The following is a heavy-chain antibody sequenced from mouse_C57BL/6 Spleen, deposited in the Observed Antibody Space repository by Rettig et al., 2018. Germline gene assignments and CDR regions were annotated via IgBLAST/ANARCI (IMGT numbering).Heavy chain of an antibody. J-gene: IGHJ2*01. D-gene: IGHD2-1*01. Sequence: GASVKLSCKASGYTFTSYWMHWVKQRPGQGLEWIGEIDPSDSYTNYNQKFKGKSTLTVDKSSSTAYMQLSSLTSEDSAVYYCARGGLLSGDYWGQGTTLTVSS. V-gene: IGHV1-69*01. CDR2: IDPSDSYT. CDR3: ARGGLLSGDY. CDR1: GYTFTSYW.